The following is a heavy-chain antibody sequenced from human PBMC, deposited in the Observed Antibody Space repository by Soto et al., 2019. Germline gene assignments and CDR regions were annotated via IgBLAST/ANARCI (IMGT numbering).Heavy chain of an antibody. J-gene: IGHJ3*02. CDR3: ANTPPYWDFWSGPHHDAFDI. CDR1: GFTFSSYA. D-gene: IGHD3-3*02. Sequence: GGSLRLSCAASGFTFSSYAMSWVRQAPGKGLEWVSAISGSGGSTYYADSVKGRFTISRDNSKNTLYLQMNSLRAEDTAVYYCANTPPYWDFWSGPHHDAFDIWGQGTMVTVSS. V-gene: IGHV3-23*01. CDR2: ISGSGGST.